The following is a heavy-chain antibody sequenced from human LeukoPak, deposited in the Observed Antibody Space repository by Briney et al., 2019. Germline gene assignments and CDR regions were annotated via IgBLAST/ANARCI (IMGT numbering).Heavy chain of an antibody. V-gene: IGHV3-23*01. Sequence: GGSLRLSCAASGFTFSINAMSWVRQAPGKGLEGVSAISGSGGSTYYAASVKGRFTISRDNSKNTVYLQMNSLRGEDTAIYYCAKGGSSWYPHAFDIWGQGTMVTVSS. J-gene: IGHJ3*02. D-gene: IGHD6-13*01. CDR2: ISGSGGST. CDR3: AKGGSSWYPHAFDI. CDR1: GFTFSINA.